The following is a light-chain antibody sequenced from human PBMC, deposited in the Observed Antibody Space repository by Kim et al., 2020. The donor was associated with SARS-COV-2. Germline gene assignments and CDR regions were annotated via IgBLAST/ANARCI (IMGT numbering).Light chain of an antibody. CDR1: SSNIGNNY. J-gene: IGLJ3*02. Sequence: QSVLTQPPSVSAAPGQKVTISCSGSSSNIGNNYVSWYQQLPGTAPKLLIYDNNKRPSGIPDRFSGSKFGTSATLGITGLQTGDEADYYCGTWDSSLSAHWVFGGGTQLTVL. CDR2: DNN. CDR3: GTWDSSLSAHWV. V-gene: IGLV1-51*01.